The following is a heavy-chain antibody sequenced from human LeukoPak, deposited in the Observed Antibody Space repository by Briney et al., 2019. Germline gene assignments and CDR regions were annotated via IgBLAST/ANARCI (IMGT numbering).Heavy chain of an antibody. V-gene: IGHV4-39*07. CDR1: GGSISSSSYY. Sequence: SETLSLTCTVSGGSISSSSYYWGWIRQPPGTGLEWIGSIYYSGSTYYNPSLKSRVIISVDTSKNQFSLKLSSVTAADTAVYYCARDGPYDSSGYYYFLGPYYYYYMDVWGKGTTVTVSS. CDR2: IYYSGST. CDR3: ARDGPYDSSGYYYFLGPYYYYYMDV. J-gene: IGHJ6*03. D-gene: IGHD3-22*01.